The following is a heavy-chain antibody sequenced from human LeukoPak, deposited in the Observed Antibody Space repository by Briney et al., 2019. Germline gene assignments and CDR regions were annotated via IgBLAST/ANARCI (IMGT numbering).Heavy chain of an antibody. Sequence: GESLKISCKVSGYSFTTYWIGWVRQMPGKGLEWMGIIYPGDSDTRYSPSFQGQVTISADKSISTAYLQWSSLKASDTAMYYCARPYGSGSYYKPAGYDQGAFDIWGQGTMVTVSS. CDR2: IYPGDSDT. CDR3: ARPYGSGSYYKPAGYDQGAFDI. J-gene: IGHJ3*02. V-gene: IGHV5-51*01. D-gene: IGHD3-10*01. CDR1: GYSFTTYW.